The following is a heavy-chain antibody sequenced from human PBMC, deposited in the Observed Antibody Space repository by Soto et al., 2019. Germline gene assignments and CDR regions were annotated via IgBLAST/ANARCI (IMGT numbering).Heavy chain of an antibody. Sequence: SETLSLTCAVYGGSFSGYYWSWIRQPPGKGLEWIGEINHSGSTNYNPSLKSRVTISVDTSKNQFSLKLSSVTAADTAVYYCARVPAYYDFWSGYYLLDYLDYWGQGTLVTVSS. CDR1: GGSFSGYY. CDR2: INHSGST. D-gene: IGHD3-3*01. V-gene: IGHV4-34*01. J-gene: IGHJ4*02. CDR3: ARVPAYYDFWSGYYLLDYLDY.